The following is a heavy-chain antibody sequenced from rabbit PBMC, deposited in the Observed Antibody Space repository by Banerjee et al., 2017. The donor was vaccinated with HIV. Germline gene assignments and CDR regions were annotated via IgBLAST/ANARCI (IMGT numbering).Heavy chain of an antibody. J-gene: IGHJ4*01. CDR1: GIDFSHYG. Sequence: QVVEFGGGLVTLGGSLKLSCKASGIDFSHYGISWVRQVLGKGLEWIAYIYPDYGSTDYASWVNGRFTISSDNAQNTLYLQLNSLTAADTATYFCVREGSAWGTDFWGPGTLVTVS. V-gene: IGHV1S7*01. CDR3: VREGSAWGTDF. CDR2: IYPDYGST. D-gene: IGHD4-1*01.